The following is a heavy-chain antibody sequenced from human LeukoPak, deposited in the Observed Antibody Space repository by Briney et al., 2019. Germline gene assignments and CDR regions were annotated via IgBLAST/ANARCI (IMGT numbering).Heavy chain of an antibody. CDR2: ISAGNGNT. D-gene: IGHD4-23*01. V-gene: IGHV1-3*01. J-gene: IGHJ4*02. CDR1: GYTFTSYA. Sequence: GASVKVSCKASGYTFTSYAIHWVRQAPGQRLEWMGWISAGNGNTKYSQNSQGRVTFISNTSATTAFMELSSLRSEDAAVYYCAFHDYGGNPPAFDYWGQGTLVTVSS. CDR3: AFHDYGGNPPAFDY.